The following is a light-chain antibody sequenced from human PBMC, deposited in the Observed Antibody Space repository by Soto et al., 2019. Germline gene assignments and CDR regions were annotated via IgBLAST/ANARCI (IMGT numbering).Light chain of an antibody. CDR2: GAG. V-gene: IGKV3-20*01. CDR3: QQYGGSPAIT. J-gene: IGKJ5*01. CDR1: QIVSSGY. Sequence: EIVFTQSPVSLSLSPVERATLSCRASQIVSSGYVAWYQQKPGQSPRLLMYGAGNRASGIPDRFRGSGSGTDFTLTISRLEPEDFAVYYCQQYGGSPAITFGQGTRLENK.